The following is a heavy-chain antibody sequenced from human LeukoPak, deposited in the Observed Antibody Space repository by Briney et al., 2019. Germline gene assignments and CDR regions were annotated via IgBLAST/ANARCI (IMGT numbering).Heavy chain of an antibody. CDR1: GYTFINYG. J-gene: IGHJ2*01. CDR2: ISAYNGNT. Sequence: ASMKVSCKASGYTFINYGFSWVRQAPGQGLEWMGWISAYNGNTNYLQKFQGRVTMTTDTSTNTVYMELRSLRSDDTAGYYCARVSTNSRVAGYDPQWYFDLWGRGTPVTVSP. D-gene: IGHD5-12*01. V-gene: IGHV1-18*04. CDR3: ARVSTNSRVAGYDPQWYFDL.